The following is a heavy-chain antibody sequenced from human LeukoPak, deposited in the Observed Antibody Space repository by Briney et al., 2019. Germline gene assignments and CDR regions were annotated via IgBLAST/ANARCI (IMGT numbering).Heavy chain of an antibody. CDR1: GGSISSSGYY. D-gene: IGHD3-10*02. CDR2: IYYSGGT. CDR3: ARLSSGSYVY. Sequence: SETLSLTCTVSGGSISSSGYYWGWIRQSPGKGLEWIGSIYYSGGTYSNPSLKSRVTISVDTSKNQFSLKLTSVTAADTAVYYCARLSSGSYVYWGRGTLVTVSS. V-gene: IGHV4-39*07. J-gene: IGHJ4*02.